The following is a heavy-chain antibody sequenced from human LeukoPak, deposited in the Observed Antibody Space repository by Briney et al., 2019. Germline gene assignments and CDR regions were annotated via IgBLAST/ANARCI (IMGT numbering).Heavy chain of an antibody. D-gene: IGHD3-10*01. CDR2: ISYDGSNK. V-gene: IGHV3-30*18. Sequence: GGSLRLSCAASGFTFSSYGMHWVRQAPGKGLEWVAVISYDGSNKYYADSVKGRFTISRDNSKNTPYLQMNSLRAEDTAVYYCAKLDIRITMVRGEGGNDYWGQGTLVTVSS. J-gene: IGHJ4*02. CDR1: GFTFSSYG. CDR3: AKLDIRITMVRGEGGNDY.